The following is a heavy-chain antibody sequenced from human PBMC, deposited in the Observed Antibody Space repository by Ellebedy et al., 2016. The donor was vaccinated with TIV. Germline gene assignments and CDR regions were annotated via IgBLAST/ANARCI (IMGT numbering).Heavy chain of an antibody. CDR3: ARDRYFYQLDALDF. CDR1: GFSFRSYW. J-gene: IGHJ3*01. D-gene: IGHD3-9*01. Sequence: GGSLRLSCAASGFSFRSYWMSWVRQAPGKGLEWVANIREDGNEIYYVDSVTGRFTISRDNANNSLNLQMISLRVEDTAVYYCARDRYFYQLDALDFWGQGTTLIVSS. V-gene: IGHV3-7*03. CDR2: IREDGNEI.